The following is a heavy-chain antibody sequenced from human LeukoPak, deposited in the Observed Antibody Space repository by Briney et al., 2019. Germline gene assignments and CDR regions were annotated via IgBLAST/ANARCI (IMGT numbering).Heavy chain of an antibody. V-gene: IGHV3-21*01. J-gene: IGHJ6*02. Sequence: GGSLRLSCAASGFTFSSYSMNWVRQAPGKGLEWVSSITSSSYIYYADSVKGRFTISRDNAKNSLYLQMNSLRAEDTAVYYCARGAGYCSSTSCYYYGMDVWGQGTTVTVSS. CDR1: GFTFSSYS. D-gene: IGHD2-2*01. CDR3: ARGAGYCSSTSCYYYGMDV. CDR2: ITSSSYI.